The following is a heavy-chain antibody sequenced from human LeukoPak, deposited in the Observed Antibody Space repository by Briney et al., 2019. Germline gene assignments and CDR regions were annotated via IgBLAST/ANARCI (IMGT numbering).Heavy chain of an antibody. V-gene: IGHV4-34*01. CDR3: ARGPRTYSSSCYDY. CDR2: INHSGST. CDR1: GGSFSGYY. D-gene: IGHD6-13*01. J-gene: IGHJ4*02. Sequence: SETLSLTCAVYGGSFSGYYWSWIRQPPGNGLEWIGEINHSGSTNYNPSLKSRVTISVDTSKNQFSLKLSSVTAADTAVYYCARGPRTYSSSCYDYWGQGTLVTVSS.